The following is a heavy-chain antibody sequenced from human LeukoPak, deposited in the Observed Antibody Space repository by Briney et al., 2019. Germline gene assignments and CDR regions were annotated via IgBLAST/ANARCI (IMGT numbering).Heavy chain of an antibody. Sequence: SETLSLTCAVYGGSFSGYYWSWIRQPPGKGLEWIGEINHSGSTNYNPSLKSRVTISVDTSKNQFSLKLSSVTAADTAVYYCARLPDSSSWGDYWGQGTLVTVSS. CDR3: ARLPDSSSWGDY. V-gene: IGHV4-34*01. J-gene: IGHJ4*02. D-gene: IGHD6-13*01. CDR2: INHSGST. CDR1: GGSFSGYY.